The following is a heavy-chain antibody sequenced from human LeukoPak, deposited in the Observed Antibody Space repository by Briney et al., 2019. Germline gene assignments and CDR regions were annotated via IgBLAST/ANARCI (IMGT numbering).Heavy chain of an antibody. CDR1: GFTFSDYY. J-gene: IGHJ4*02. CDR3: ARRLGIAVFDY. CDR2: ISSSSSYT. Sequence: GGSLRLSCAASGFTFSDYYMSWIRQAPGKGLEWVSYISSSSSYTNYADSVKGRFTISRDNAKNSLYLQMNSLRAEDTAVYHCARRLGIAVFDYWGQGTLVTVSS. D-gene: IGHD6-19*01. V-gene: IGHV3-11*06.